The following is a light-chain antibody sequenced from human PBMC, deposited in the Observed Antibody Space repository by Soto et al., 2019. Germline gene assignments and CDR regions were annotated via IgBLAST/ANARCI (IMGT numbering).Light chain of an antibody. CDR1: QSISIW. CDR3: HQYDTYS. J-gene: IGKJ1*01. CDR2: DAS. Sequence: IPMTQSPSTLSASVGDRVTITCRASQSISIWLAWHQQKPGKAPKLLIYDASNLDNGVPSRFSGSGSGTEFTLTISSLQPDDFATYFCHQYDTYSFGQGTKVDIK. V-gene: IGKV1-5*01.